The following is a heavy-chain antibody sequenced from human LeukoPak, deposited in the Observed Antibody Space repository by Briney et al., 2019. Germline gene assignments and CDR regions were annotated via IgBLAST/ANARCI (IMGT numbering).Heavy chain of an antibody. CDR1: GFTFSSYA. CDR2: ISDNGGST. J-gene: IGHJ3*01. D-gene: IGHD2-15*01. V-gene: IGHV3-23*01. Sequence: GGSLRLSCSASGFTFSSYAINWVRQAPGKGLEWVSVISDNGGSTYYADSVKGRFTISRDNSKNTLYLQMNSLRVEDTAVYYCEVVAVPHRQAFDLWGQGTLVTVCS. CDR3: EVVAVPHRQAFDL.